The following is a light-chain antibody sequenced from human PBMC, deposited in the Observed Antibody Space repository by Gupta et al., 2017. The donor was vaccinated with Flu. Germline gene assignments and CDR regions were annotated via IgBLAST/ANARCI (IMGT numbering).Light chain of an antibody. CDR1: SSDVGGYNY. CDR2: DVT. CDR3: FSYVGSYRV. Sequence: GTSSDVGGYNYVSWYQQHPGKAPKLMIYDVTKRPSGVPGRFSGSKSVNTASLTISVLQADDEADYYCFSYVGSYRVFGGGTKVTVL. V-gene: IGLV2-11*03. J-gene: IGLJ3*02.